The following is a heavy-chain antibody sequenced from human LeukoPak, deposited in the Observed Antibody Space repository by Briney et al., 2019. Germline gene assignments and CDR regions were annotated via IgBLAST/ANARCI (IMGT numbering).Heavy chain of an antibody. CDR2: IYYSGST. V-gene: IGHV4-39*07. CDR1: GGSISSSSYY. Sequence: SETLSLTCTVSGGSISSSSYYWGWIRQPPGKGLEWIGSIYYSGSTYYNPSLKSRVTISVDTSKNQFSPKLSSVTAADTAVYYCATGGLTGGAVAGVTPGAPYYYYGMDVWGQGTTVTVSS. D-gene: IGHD6-19*01. CDR3: ATGGLTGGAVAGVTPGAPYYYYGMDV. J-gene: IGHJ6*02.